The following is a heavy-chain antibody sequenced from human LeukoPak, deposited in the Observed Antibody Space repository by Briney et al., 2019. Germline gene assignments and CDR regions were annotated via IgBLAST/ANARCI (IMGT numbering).Heavy chain of an antibody. CDR2: IYWDNDR. V-gene: IGHV2-5*02. CDR1: GFSLSTPGVA. Sequence: SGPTLVKPTPTLTLTCTFSGFSLSTPGVAVGWIRQPPGKALEWLALIYWDNDRRYSPSLKSRLTITKDTSKNQVVLTMPNMDPVDTATYYCAHSPIGTSSGYHYFFDYWGQGTLVTVSS. J-gene: IGHJ4*02. CDR3: AHSPIGTSSGYHYFFDY. D-gene: IGHD3-22*01.